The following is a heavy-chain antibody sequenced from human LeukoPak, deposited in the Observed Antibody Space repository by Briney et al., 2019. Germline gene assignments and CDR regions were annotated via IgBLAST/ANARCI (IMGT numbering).Heavy chain of an antibody. CDR3: AREGVVRGVIIVRGAFDI. D-gene: IGHD3-10*01. CDR1: GGSISSYY. V-gene: IGHV4-59*01. J-gene: IGHJ3*02. CDR2: IYYSGST. Sequence: SETLSLTCTVSGGSISSYYWSWIRQPPGKGLEWIGYIYYSGSTNYNPSLKSRVTISEDTSKNQFSLKLSSVTAADTAVYYCAREGVVRGVIIVRGAFDIWGQGTMVTVSS.